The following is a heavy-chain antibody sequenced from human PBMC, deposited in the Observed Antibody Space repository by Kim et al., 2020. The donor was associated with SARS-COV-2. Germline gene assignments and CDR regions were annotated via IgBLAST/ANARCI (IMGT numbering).Heavy chain of an antibody. CDR3: AKDYSSGWYYFDY. V-gene: IGHV3-9*01. J-gene: IGHJ4*02. D-gene: IGHD6-19*01. Sequence: GGSLRLSCAASGFTFDDYAMHWVRQAPGKGLEWVSGISWNSGSIGYADSVKGRFTISRDNAKNSLYLQMNSLRAEDTALYYCAKDYSSGWYYFDYWGQG. CDR1: GFTFDDYA. CDR2: ISWNSGSI.